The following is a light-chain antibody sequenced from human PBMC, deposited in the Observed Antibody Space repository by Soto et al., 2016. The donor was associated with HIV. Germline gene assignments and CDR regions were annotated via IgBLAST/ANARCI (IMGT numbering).Light chain of an antibody. Sequence: SGLTQDPAVSVALGQTVRITCQGDSLRSYYASWYQQKPGQAPVLVIYGKNNRPSGIPDRFSGSSSGNTASLTITGAQAEDEADYYCNSRDSSGNHYVFGTGTKVTVL. CDR2: GKN. J-gene: IGLJ1*01. V-gene: IGLV3-19*01. CDR3: NSRDSSGNHYV. CDR1: SLRSYY.